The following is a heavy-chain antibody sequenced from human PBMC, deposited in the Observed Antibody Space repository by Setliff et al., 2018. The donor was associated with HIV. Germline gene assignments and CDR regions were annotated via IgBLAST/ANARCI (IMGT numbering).Heavy chain of an antibody. Sequence: RPGGSLRLSCAASGFTFDDYGMSWVRQAPGRGLEWVSGINWNGGSRGYADSVKGRFTISRDNAKNSLYLQMNSLRAEDTALYYCTRVPYYYDSSGYYFDYWGQGTLVTVSS. CDR3: TRVPYYYDSSGYYFDY. CDR2: INWNGGSR. D-gene: IGHD3-22*01. J-gene: IGHJ4*02. V-gene: IGHV3-20*04. CDR1: GFTFDDYG.